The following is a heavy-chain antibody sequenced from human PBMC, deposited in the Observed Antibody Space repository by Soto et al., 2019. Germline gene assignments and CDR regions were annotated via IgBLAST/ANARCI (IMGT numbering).Heavy chain of an antibody. Sequence: GESLKISCNGSGYIFTSYWIGWVRQMPGKGLEWMGIIYPGDSDTKYSPSFQGQVTISADKSISTAYLQWSSLKASDTAMYYCARAIAGYCSGGSCKGGWFDPWGQGTLVTVSS. CDR2: IYPGDSDT. CDR1: GYIFTSYW. CDR3: ARAIAGYCSGGSCKGGWFDP. D-gene: IGHD2-15*01. J-gene: IGHJ5*02. V-gene: IGHV5-51*01.